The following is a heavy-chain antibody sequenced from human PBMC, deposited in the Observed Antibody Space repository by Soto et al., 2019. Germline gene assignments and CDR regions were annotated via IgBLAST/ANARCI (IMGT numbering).Heavy chain of an antibody. Sequence: GGSLRLSCAASGFTFSRYWMHWVRQVPGKGLVWVSRINIEGTSATYADSVKGRFTISRDNSKDTLYLQMNSLRAEDTAICYCAKLGSSTWSPHYYFDYWGQGTLVTVSS. J-gene: IGHJ4*02. CDR3: AKLGSSTWSPHYYFDY. V-gene: IGHV3-74*01. D-gene: IGHD2-2*01. CDR2: INIEGTSA. CDR1: GFTFSRYW.